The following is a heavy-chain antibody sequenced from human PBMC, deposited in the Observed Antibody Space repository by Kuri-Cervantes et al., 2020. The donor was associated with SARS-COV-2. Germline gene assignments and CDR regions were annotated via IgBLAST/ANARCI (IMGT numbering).Heavy chain of an antibody. Sequence: GGSLRLSCSASGFTFSSYAMSWVRQAPGKGLEWVSGINWNGGSTGYADSVKGRFTISRDNAKNSLYLQMNSLRAEDTALYYCARGGYSSGWFAYYFDYWGQGTLVTVSS. V-gene: IGHV3-20*04. D-gene: IGHD6-19*01. CDR2: INWNGGST. CDR1: GFTFSSYA. CDR3: ARGGYSSGWFAYYFDY. J-gene: IGHJ4*02.